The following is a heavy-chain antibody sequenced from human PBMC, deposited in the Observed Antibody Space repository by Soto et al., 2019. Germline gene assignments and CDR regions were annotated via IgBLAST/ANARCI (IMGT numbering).Heavy chain of an antibody. Sequence: QGLLVQSGAEVKKPGSSVNVSCKASGYIFNNYGLSWVRQAPGQGLEWVGGIIPIFGRAKYAQRLQGRVSITADEDTATAFMELRSLRSEDTAVYLCATVPFLYGDYYYFYFQLDVWGEGTTITVSS. V-gene: IGHV1-69*01. D-gene: IGHD4-17*01. CDR3: ATVPFLYGDYYYFYFQLDV. J-gene: IGHJ6*04. CDR2: IIPIFGRA. CDR1: GYIFNNYG.